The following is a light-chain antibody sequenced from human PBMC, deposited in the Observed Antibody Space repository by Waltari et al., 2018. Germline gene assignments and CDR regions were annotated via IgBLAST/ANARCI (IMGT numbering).Light chain of an antibody. CDR2: DVT. CDR1: SSDVGGYNY. J-gene: IGLJ2*01. V-gene: IGLV2-14*03. CDR3: SSYTSSTVV. Sequence: QSALTQPASVSGSPGQSITISCTGTSSDVGGYNYVSWYQQHPGKAPKLVIYDVTNRPSGVSNRFSGSQSGNTASLTISGLQAEDEADYYCSSYTSSTVVFGGGTKLTVL.